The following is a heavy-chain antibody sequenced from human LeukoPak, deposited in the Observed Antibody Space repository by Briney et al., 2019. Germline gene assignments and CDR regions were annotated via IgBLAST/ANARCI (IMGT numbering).Heavy chain of an antibody. Sequence: GGSLRLSCTVSGFTVSSNSMSWVRQAPGKGLEWVSFIFSSTHYSDSVKGRFTISRDNSKNTLYLQMNSLRAEDTAVYYCARTGNPATGDYWGQGTLVTVSS. CDR3: ARTGNPATGDY. J-gene: IGHJ4*02. CDR2: IFSST. D-gene: IGHD1-1*01. CDR1: GFTVSSNS. V-gene: IGHV3-53*01.